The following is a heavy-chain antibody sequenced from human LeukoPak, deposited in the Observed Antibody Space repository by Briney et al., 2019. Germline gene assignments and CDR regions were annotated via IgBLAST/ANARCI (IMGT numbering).Heavy chain of an antibody. J-gene: IGHJ4*02. CDR3: AKLGYCSGGSCFDY. CDR2: IYSGGST. V-gene: IGHV3-53*01. Sequence: GGSLRLSCAASGFTVSSNYMSWVRQAPGKGLEWVSVIYSGGSTHYADSVKGRFTISRDNSKNTLYLQMNSLRAEDTAVYYCAKLGYCSGGSCFDYWGQGTLVTVPS. CDR1: GFTVSSNY. D-gene: IGHD2-15*01.